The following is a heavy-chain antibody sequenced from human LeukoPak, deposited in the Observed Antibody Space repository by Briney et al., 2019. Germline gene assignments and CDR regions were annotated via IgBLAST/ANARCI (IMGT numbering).Heavy chain of an antibody. V-gene: IGHV3-7*01. D-gene: IGHD6-19*01. J-gene: IGHJ4*02. CDR2: IKQDGSER. CDR3: ARGSSGWSPQFDY. Sequence: GGSLRLSCEASGFSMSVYWMSWVRQAPGKGLEWVGNIKQDGSERNYVDSVKGRFTISRDNAKNSLYLQMNSLRAEDTAVYYCARGSSGWSPQFDYWGQGTLVTVSS. CDR1: GFSMSVYW.